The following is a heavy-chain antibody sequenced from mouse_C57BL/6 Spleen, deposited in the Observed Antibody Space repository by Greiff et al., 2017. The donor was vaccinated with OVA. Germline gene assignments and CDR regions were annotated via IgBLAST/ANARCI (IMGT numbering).Heavy chain of an antibody. J-gene: IGHJ2*01. CDR1: GYAFSSSW. CDR2: IYPGDGDT. CDR3: ARATTVVDY. V-gene: IGHV1-82*01. Sequence: QVQLQQSGPELVKPGASVKLSCKASGYAFSSSWMNWVKQRPGKGLEWIGRIYPGDGDTNYNGKFKGKATLTADKSSSTAYMQLSSLTSEDSAVYFCARATTVVDYWGQGTTLTVSS. D-gene: IGHD1-1*01.